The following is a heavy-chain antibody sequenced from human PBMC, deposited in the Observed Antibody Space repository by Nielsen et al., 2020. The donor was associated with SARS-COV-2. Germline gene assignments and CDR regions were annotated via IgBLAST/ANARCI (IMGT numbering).Heavy chain of an antibody. CDR1: GFTFSSYA. D-gene: IGHD1-26*01. J-gene: IGHJ6*03. V-gene: IGHV3-23*01. CDR2: ISGSGGST. CDR3: AKDQWELLTYYYYYYMDV. Sequence: GESLKISCAASGFTFSSYAMSWVRQAPGKGLEWVSAISGSGGSTYYADSVKGRLTISRDNSKNTLYLQMNSLRAEDTAVYYCAKDQWELLTYYYYYYMDVWGKGTTVTVSS.